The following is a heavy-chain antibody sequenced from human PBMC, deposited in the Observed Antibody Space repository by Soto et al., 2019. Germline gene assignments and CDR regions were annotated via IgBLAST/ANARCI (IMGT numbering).Heavy chain of an antibody. CDR1: GYTFTSYY. CDR2: IIPILGIA. J-gene: IGHJ4*02. Sequence: SVKVSCEASGYTFTSYYMHWVRQAPGQGLEWMGRIIPILGIANYAQKFQGRVTITADKSTSTAYMELSGLRSEDTAVYYCARFSGLLPSEGNYFDYWGQGTLVTVSS. CDR3: ARFSGLLPSEGNYFDY. D-gene: IGHD2-15*01. V-gene: IGHV1-69*02.